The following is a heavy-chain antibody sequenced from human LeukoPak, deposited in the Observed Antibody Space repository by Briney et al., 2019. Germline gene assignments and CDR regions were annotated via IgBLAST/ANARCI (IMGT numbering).Heavy chain of an antibody. CDR1: GYSISSGYY. V-gene: IGHV4-61*01. Sequence: SETLSLTCTVSGYSISSGYYWGWIRQPPGKGLEWIGYIYYSGSTNYNPSLKSRVTISVDTSKNQFSLKLSSVTAADTAVYYCARKAPQNSSGWFYYFDYWGQGTLVTVSS. CDR2: IYYSGST. CDR3: ARKAPQNSSGWFYYFDY. J-gene: IGHJ4*02. D-gene: IGHD6-19*01.